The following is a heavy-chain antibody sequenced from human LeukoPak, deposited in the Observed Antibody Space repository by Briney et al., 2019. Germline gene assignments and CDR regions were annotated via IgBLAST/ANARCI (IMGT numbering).Heavy chain of an antibody. CDR1: GFTFISYE. V-gene: IGHV3-48*03. CDR3: ARDHPSVADYPVFDH. CDR2: ITSSGRTI. J-gene: IGHJ4*02. D-gene: IGHD6-19*01. Sequence: GGSLRLICAACGFTFISYEWNWVRQAPGKGLEWISYITSSGRTIYYADSVKGRFTISRDNAKNSLYLQMNSLRVDDTAVYYCARDHPSVADYPVFDHWGPGTLVTVSS.